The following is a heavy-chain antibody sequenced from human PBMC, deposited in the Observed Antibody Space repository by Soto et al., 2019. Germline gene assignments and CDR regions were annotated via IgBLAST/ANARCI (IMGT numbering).Heavy chain of an antibody. J-gene: IGHJ4*02. CDR3: AKDKVPVVVTAPFDY. V-gene: IGHV4-59*01. CDR1: GASISGYH. Sequence: ASETLSLTCTVSGASISGYHWSWIRQFPGKGLECLGYISYSGATNYNPSLKSRVTMSIDTSKNTLYLQMNSLRAEDTAVYYCAKDKVPVVVTAPFDYWGQGTLVTVSS. D-gene: IGHD2-21*02. CDR2: ISYSGAT.